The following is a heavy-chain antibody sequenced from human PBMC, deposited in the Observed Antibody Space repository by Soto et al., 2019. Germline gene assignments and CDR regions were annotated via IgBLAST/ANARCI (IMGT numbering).Heavy chain of an antibody. CDR3: TTLPTITIVGVVITEPIYGMDV. V-gene: IGHV3-15*07. CDR2: IKSKTDGGTT. CDR1: GFTFSNAW. Sequence: EVQLVESGGGLVKPGGSLRLSCAASGFTFSNAWMNWVRQAPGKGLEWVGRIKSKTDGGTTDYAAPVKGRFTISRDDSKNTRYLQMNSLKTEDTAVYYCTTLPTITIVGVVITEPIYGMDVWGQGTTVTVSS. D-gene: IGHD3-3*01. J-gene: IGHJ6*02.